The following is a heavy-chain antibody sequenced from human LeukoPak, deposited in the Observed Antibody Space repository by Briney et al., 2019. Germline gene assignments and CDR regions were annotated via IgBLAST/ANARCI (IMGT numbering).Heavy chain of an antibody. V-gene: IGHV1-2*06. CDR3: AREPNDILTTYYVNAGLPN. J-gene: IGHJ4*02. CDR1: GYTFTGYY. Sequence: ASVKVSCKASGYTFTGYYIHWVRQAPGQGLEWMGRINPNSGGTNYAQKFQGRVTMTRDTSISTAYMELSRLRSDDTAVYYCAREPNDILTTYYVNAGLPNWGQGTLVTVPS. CDR2: INPNSGGT. D-gene: IGHD3-9*01.